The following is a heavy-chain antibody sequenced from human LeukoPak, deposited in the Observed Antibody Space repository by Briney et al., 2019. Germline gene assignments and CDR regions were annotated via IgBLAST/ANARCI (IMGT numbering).Heavy chain of an antibody. Sequence: GGSLRLSCAASGFTFSSAAMTWVRQGPGKGLEWVSAISGSGGSTYYADSVKGRFTISRDNSKNTLYLQMNSLRAEDTAVYYCAREGGSSGWYGAFDIWGQGTMVTVSS. CDR1: GFTFSSAA. V-gene: IGHV3-23*01. D-gene: IGHD6-19*01. J-gene: IGHJ3*02. CDR2: ISGSGGST. CDR3: AREGGSSGWYGAFDI.